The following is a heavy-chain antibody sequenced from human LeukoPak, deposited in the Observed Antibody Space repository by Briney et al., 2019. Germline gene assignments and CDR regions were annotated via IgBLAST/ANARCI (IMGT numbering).Heavy chain of an antibody. CDR2: IKHSGNT. Sequence: SETLSLTCGVYVRSYRVYYWSWMRQPPGKGLEWIGEIKHSGNTNYNPSLKSLVTISVDTSKNQFSLRLSSVTAADTAVYYCARGALWYQRDPFDYWGQGTLVTVSS. D-gene: IGHD2-2*01. CDR1: VRSYRVYY. CDR3: ARGALWYQRDPFDY. J-gene: IGHJ4*02. V-gene: IGHV4-34*01.